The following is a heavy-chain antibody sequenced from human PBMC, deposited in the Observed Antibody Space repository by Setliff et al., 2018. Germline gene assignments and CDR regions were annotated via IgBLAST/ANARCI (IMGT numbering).Heavy chain of an antibody. J-gene: IGHJ4*02. V-gene: IGHV4-39*01. Sequence: SETLSLTCSVSADSFYSSSYYWAWIRQPPGRGLEWIGSISYDGAINYNSSLKSRVAMSLDVPERQFALKLSSVTAVDAAVYYCAREGRWDYSYPIYWGQGILVTVSS. CDR3: AREGRWDYSYPIY. CDR1: ADSFYSSSYY. CDR2: ISYDGAI. D-gene: IGHD4-4*01.